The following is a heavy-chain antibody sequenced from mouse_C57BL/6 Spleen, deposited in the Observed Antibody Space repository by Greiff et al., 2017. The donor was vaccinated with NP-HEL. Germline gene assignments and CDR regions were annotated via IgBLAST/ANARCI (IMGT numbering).Heavy chain of an antibody. CDR2: IYPRSGNT. CDR1: GYTFTSYG. J-gene: IGHJ4*01. V-gene: IGHV1-81*01. Sequence: QVQLKQSVAELARPGASVKLSCKASGYTFTSYGISWVKQRTGQGLEWIGEIYPRSGNTYYNEKFKGKATLTADKSSSTAYMELRSLTSEDSAVYFCADYYGSGYAGYAMDYWGQGTSVTVAS. D-gene: IGHD1-1*01. CDR3: ADYYGSGYAGYAMDY.